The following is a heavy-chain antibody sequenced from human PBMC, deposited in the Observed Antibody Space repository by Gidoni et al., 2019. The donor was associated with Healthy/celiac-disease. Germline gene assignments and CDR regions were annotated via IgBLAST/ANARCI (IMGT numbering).Heavy chain of an antibody. CDR1: VYTFPELS. D-gene: IGHD3-22*01. Sequence: QLQLVQSGAEVKKPGASVTVSCTVSVYTFPELSLHGVRQAPGKGLECVGGFAAEDCETIYAQKFQGRVTMTEDTSTDTAYMELSSLRSEDTAVYYCATTSVYDSSGFGDYWGQGTLVTVSS. J-gene: IGHJ4*02. CDR3: ATTSVYDSSGFGDY. CDR2: FAAEDCET. V-gene: IGHV1-24*01.